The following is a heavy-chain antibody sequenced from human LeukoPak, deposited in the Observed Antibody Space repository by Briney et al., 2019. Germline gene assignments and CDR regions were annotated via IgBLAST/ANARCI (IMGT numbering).Heavy chain of an antibody. CDR2: ISYDGSNK. Sequence: TGGSLRLSCAASGFTFSSYGMHWVRQAPGKGLEWVAVISYDGSNKYYADSVKGRFTISRDNSKNTLYLQMNSLRAEDTAVYYCARAPSGSLDYWGQGTLVTVSS. CDR1: GFTFSSYG. CDR3: ARAPSGSLDY. V-gene: IGHV3-30*03. D-gene: IGHD1-26*01. J-gene: IGHJ4*02.